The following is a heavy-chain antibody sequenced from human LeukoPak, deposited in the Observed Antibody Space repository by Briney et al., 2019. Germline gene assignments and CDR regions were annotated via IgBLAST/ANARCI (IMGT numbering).Heavy chain of an antibody. CDR2: INPNSGGT. Sequence: ASVKVSCKASGYTFTGYYMHWVRQAPGQGLGWMGWINPNSGGTNYAQKFQGRVTMTRDTSISTAYMELSRLSSDDTAVYYCARGVTGIYYYYYMDTWGKGTTVTVSS. CDR1: GYTFTGYY. J-gene: IGHJ6*03. D-gene: IGHD3-10*01. V-gene: IGHV1-2*02. CDR3: ARGVTGIYYYYYMDT.